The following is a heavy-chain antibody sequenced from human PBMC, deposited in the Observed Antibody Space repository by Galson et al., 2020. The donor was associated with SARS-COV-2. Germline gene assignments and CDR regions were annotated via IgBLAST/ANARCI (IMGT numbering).Heavy chain of an antibody. CDR1: GTSISSVSYS. CDR3: ARLHYGEYAPEAFDI. D-gene: IGHD4-17*01. V-gene: IGHV4-30-2*01. Sequence: SETLSLTCAVSGTSISSVSYSWNWILQPPGKVLEWIGYISHSGGTYYNPSLKSRVTISGDRSKNQFSLRLSSVTAADTAVYYCARLHYGEYAPEAFDIWGPGTRVTVAS. CDR2: ISHSGGT. J-gene: IGHJ3*02.